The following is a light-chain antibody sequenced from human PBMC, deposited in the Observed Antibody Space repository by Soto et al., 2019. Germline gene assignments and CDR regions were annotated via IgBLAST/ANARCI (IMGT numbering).Light chain of an antibody. CDR1: SSNIGRNA. V-gene: IGLV1-44*01. J-gene: IGLJ7*01. CDR2: SDH. CDR3: AAWDDSLSGAV. Sequence: QSVLTQPPSASGTPGQRVTISCSGSSSNIGRNAVNWYQQLSGTAPKLLIYSDHQRPSGVPDRFSGSKSGTSASLAVSGLQSDDEADYYCAAWDDSLSGAVFGGGTQLTVL.